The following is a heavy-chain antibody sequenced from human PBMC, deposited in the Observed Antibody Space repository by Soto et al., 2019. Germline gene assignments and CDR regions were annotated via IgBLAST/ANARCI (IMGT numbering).Heavy chain of an antibody. CDR1: GGSFSGYY. CDR3: ARGLGTIFGVVIIPYYYYGMDV. CDR2: INHSGST. D-gene: IGHD3-3*01. J-gene: IGHJ6*02. Sequence: SETLSLTCAVYGGSFSGYYWSWIRQPPGKGLEWIGEINHSGSTNYNPSLKSRVTISVDTSKNQFSLKLSSVTAADTAVYYCARGLGTIFGVVIIPYYYYGMDVWGQGTTVTVSS. V-gene: IGHV4-34*01.